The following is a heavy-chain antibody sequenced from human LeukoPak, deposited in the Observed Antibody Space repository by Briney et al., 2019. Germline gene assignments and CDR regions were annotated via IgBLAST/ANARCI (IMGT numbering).Heavy chain of an antibody. CDR3: ARDFERPDY. CDR1: GYTFTDYY. J-gene: IGHJ4*02. V-gene: IGHV1-2*06. Sequence: GASVKVSCKDSGYTFTDYYIHWVRQTPGQGLEWMGRINPNSGGTNYAQKFQGRVTMTRDTSISTAYMELRRLRSDDTAVYYCARDFERPDYWGQGTLVTVSS. CDR2: INPNSGGT.